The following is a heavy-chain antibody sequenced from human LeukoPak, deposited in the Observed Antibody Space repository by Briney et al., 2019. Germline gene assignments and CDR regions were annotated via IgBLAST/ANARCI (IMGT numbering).Heavy chain of an antibody. V-gene: IGHV4-30-2*01. Sequence: SETLSLTCTVSGGSISSGGYYWSWIRQPPGKGLEWIGYIYHSGSTYYNPSLKSRVTISLDTFNNQFSLKLSSVTAADTAVYYCARHSPGSAGIDYWGRGTLVTVSS. CDR3: ARHSPGSAGIDY. CDR2: IYHSGST. J-gene: IGHJ4*02. D-gene: IGHD6-25*01. CDR1: GGSISSGGYY.